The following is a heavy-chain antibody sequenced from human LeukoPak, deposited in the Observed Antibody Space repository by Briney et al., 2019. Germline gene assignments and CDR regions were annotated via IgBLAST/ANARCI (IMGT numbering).Heavy chain of an antibody. V-gene: IGHV1-18*01. CDR1: GYTFSNYG. D-gene: IGHD3-10*01. CDR2: ISAYNGNT. CDR3: AREWYGSGRSWFDP. J-gene: IGHJ5*02. Sequence: GASVKVSCKASGYTFSNYGISWVRQAPGQGLEWMGWISAYNGNTNYAQKLQGRVTMTTDTSTSTAYMELRSLRSDDTAVYYCAREWYGSGRSWFDPWGQGTLVTVSS.